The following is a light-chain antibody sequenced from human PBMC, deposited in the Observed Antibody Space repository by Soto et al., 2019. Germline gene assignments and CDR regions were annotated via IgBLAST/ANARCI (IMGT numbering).Light chain of an antibody. J-gene: IGKJ1*01. CDR2: DAS. V-gene: IGKV3-11*01. CDR1: LSVGRY. Sequence: IELTQSSATLSFSPGERATLSCWASLSVGRYLGWYQQQPGQSPRLLIYDASNRATGIPARFIGSGSGTDFTLTISSLEPEDFAVYYCHQRSNWPRTSGQGTKVDIK. CDR3: HQRSNWPRT.